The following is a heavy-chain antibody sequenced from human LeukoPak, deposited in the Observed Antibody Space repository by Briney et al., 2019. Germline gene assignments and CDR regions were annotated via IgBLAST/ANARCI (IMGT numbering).Heavy chain of an antibody. CDR2: IKSKTDGGTT. D-gene: IGHD6-19*01. J-gene: IGHJ4*02. CDR1: GFTFSNAW. CDR3: TTTPIAVAGHINDY. V-gene: IGHV3-15*01. Sequence: GSLRLSCAASGFTFSNAWMSWVRQAPGKGLEWVGRIKSKTDGGTTDYAAPVKGRFTISRDDSKNTLYLQMNSLKTEDTAVYYCTTTPIAVAGHINDYWGQGTLVTVSS.